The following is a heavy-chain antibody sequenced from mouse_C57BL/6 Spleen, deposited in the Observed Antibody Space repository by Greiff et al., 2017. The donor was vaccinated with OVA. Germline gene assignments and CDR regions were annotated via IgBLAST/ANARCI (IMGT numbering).Heavy chain of an antibody. Sequence: QVQLQQPGAELVKPGASVKMSCKASGYTFTSYWITWVKQRPGQGLEWIGDIYPGSGSTNYNEKFKSKATLTVDTSSSTAYLQLSSLTSADSAVYYCARYPPHDYGSSIYAMDYWGQGTSVTVSS. CDR1: GYTFTSYW. CDR3: ARYPPHDYGSSIYAMDY. J-gene: IGHJ4*01. D-gene: IGHD1-1*01. CDR2: IYPGSGST. V-gene: IGHV1-55*01.